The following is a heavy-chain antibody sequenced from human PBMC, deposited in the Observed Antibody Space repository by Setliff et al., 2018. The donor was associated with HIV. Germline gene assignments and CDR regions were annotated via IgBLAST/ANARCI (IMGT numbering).Heavy chain of an antibody. J-gene: IGHJ4*02. D-gene: IGHD1-26*01. V-gene: IGHV1-18*01. CDR1: GYTFTAYG. CDR2: ITPYNGNR. CDR3: ARDRSYYPNYFDY. Sequence: ASVKVSCKPSGYTFTAYGLSWVRQAPGQGLEWMGWITPYNGNRNYAQNLQDRVTMTTDTSTNTAYMELRSLRSEDSAVYYCARDRSYYPNYFDYWGQGTLVTVSS.